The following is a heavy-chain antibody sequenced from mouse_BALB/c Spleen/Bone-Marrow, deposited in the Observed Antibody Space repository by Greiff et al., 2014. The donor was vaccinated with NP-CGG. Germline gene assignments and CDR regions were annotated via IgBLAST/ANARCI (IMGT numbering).Heavy chain of an antibody. V-gene: IGHV5-9-2*01. CDR2: ISGGGSYT. CDR3: ARHAYYDQTEVSFVY. Sequence: EVQLKESGGGLVKSGGSLKLSCAASGFSFNSYGMSWVRQTPEKRLEWVATISGGGSYTFYPDSVKGRFTISRDNAKNNLYLQLSSLRSEDTALYYCARHAYYDQTEVSFVYWGQGTLVTVSA. D-gene: IGHD2-4*01. J-gene: IGHJ3*01. CDR1: GFSFNSYG.